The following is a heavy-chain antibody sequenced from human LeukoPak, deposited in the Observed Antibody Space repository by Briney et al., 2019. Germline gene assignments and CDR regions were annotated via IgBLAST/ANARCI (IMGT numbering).Heavy chain of an antibody. CDR2: ISGSGGST. J-gene: IGHJ3*02. CDR1: GFTFSSYA. D-gene: IGHD2-15*01. Sequence: GGSLRLSCAASGFTFSSYAMSWVRQAPGRGLEWVSAISGSGGSTYYADSVKGRFTISRDNSKNTLYLQMNSLRAEDTAVYYCARGTRYCSGGSCNRQAFDIWGQGTMVTVSS. CDR3: ARGTRYCSGGSCNRQAFDI. V-gene: IGHV3-23*01.